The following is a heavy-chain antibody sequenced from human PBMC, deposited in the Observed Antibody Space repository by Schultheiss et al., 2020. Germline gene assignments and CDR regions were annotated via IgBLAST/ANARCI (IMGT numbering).Heavy chain of an antibody. J-gene: IGHJ6*03. CDR1: GFTFDDYG. Sequence: GESLKISFAASGFTFDDYGMSWVRQAPGKGLEWVSGINWNGGSTGYADSVKGRFTISRDNAKNSLYLQMNSLRAEDTAVYYCARVSTYDFWSGYITDYYYYYYMDVWGKGTTVTVSS. V-gene: IGHV3-20*03. D-gene: IGHD3-3*01. CDR2: INWNGGST. CDR3: ARVSTYDFWSGYITDYYYYYYMDV.